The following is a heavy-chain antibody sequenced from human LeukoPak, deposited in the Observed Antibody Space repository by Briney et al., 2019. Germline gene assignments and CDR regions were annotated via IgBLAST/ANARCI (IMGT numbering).Heavy chain of an antibody. D-gene: IGHD3-22*01. J-gene: IGHJ4*02. Sequence: GRSLRLSCAASGFTFSSYAMHWVRQAPGKGLEWVAVISYDGSNKYYADSVKGRFTISRDNSKNTLYLLMNSLRAEDTAVYYCASQYYYDSSGYYPLDYWGQGTLVTVSS. V-gene: IGHV3-30-3*01. CDR3: ASQYYYDSSGYYPLDY. CDR1: GFTFSSYA. CDR2: ISYDGSNK.